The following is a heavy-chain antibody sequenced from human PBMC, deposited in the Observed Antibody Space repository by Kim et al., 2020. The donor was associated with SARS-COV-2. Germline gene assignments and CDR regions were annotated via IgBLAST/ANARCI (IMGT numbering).Heavy chain of an antibody. CDR1: GFTFGTYA. J-gene: IGHJ3*02. CDR3: VAPAFDI. Sequence: GGSLRLSCVASGFTFGTYAMHWVRQAPGKGLGWVAFISYDGSDKQYADSVKGRFTISRDNSKNTLYLEMNSLRAEDTALYYCVAPAFDIWGRGTMVTVSS. V-gene: IGHV3-30*04. CDR2: ISYDGSDK.